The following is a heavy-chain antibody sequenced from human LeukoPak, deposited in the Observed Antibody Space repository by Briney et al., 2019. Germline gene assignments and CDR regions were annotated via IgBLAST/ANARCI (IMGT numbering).Heavy chain of an antibody. V-gene: IGHV4-39*01. CDR3: ARRSYSNLGESDYYYYMDV. J-gene: IGHJ6*03. Sequence: SETLSLTCTVSGGSISSSSYYWGWIRQPPGKGLEWIGSIYYSGSTYYNPSLKSRVTISVDTSKNQFSLKLSSVTAADTAVYYCARRSYSNLGESDYYYYMDVWGKGTTVTVSS. D-gene: IGHD4-11*01. CDR1: GGSISSSSYY. CDR2: IYYSGST.